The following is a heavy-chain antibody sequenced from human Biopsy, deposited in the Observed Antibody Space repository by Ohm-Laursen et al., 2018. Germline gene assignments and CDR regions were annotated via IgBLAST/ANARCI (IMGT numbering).Heavy chain of an antibody. J-gene: IGHJ4*02. CDR1: GVTFSTYW. CDR3: ASAHQYCSATTCNGGSDF. Sequence: SLRLSCAASGVTFSTYWMNWVRQAPGKGLEWVANINQDGSEKYYVDSVKGRFTISRDNAKDSLDLQMGSLRVEDTALYYCASAHQYCSATTCNGGSDFWGQGTLVTVSS. V-gene: IGHV3-7*01. D-gene: IGHD2-15*01. CDR2: INQDGSEK.